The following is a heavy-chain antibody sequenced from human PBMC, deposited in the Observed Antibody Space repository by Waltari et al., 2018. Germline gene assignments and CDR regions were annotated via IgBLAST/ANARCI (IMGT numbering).Heavy chain of an antibody. CDR2: INWNGGST. CDR1: GFLFDDYG. CDR3: ARRKFADYHLDY. Sequence: DVKVVESGGTVVRPGGSLRLSCVAAGFLFDDYGMVWVRQVQGKGLEWVSGINWNGGSTDYADSVKGRFIISRDNGKNSVFLQLNSLRVEDTALYYCARRKFADYHLDYWGQGTLVTVSS. V-gene: IGHV3-20*04. D-gene: IGHD4-17*01. J-gene: IGHJ4*02.